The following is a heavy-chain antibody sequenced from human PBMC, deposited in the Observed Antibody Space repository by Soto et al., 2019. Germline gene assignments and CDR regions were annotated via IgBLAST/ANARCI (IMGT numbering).Heavy chain of an antibody. J-gene: IGHJ6*02. CDR3: AIGVAARSSWHNYYYYGMDV. Sequence: SEKASLRAPGYTLTGYYMHLVRQAPGQGLAWMGIINPSGGSTSYAQKFQGRVTMTRDTSTSTVYMELSSLRSEETAVYYCAIGVAARSSWHNYYYYGMDVWGQGTTVTVSS. D-gene: IGHD6-13*01. CDR1: GYTLTGYY. V-gene: IGHV1-46*01. CDR2: INPSGGST.